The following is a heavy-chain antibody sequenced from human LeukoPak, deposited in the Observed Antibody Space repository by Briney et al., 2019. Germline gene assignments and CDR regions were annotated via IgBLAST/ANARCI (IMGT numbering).Heavy chain of an antibody. V-gene: IGHV1-2*02. CDR3: ARDKGVLRYFDWLSSYYYYGMDV. D-gene: IGHD3-9*01. CDR2: INPNSGGT. CDR1: GYTFTGYY. J-gene: IGHJ6*02. Sequence: ASVKVSCKASGYTFTGYYMHWVRQAPGQGLEWMGWINPNSGGTNYAQKFQGRVTMTRDTSISTAYMELSRLRSDDTAVYYCARDKGVLRYFDWLSSYYYYGMDVWGQGTTVTVSS.